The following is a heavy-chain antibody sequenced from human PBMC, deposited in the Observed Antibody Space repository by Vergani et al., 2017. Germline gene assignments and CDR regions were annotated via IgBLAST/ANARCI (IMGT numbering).Heavy chain of an antibody. Sequence: EVQLLESGGDLVQPGGSLRLSCAASGFTFNHYAMNWVRQAPGKGLEWVSGISGSGGSTYYAGSVKGRFTISRDSSKNTLYLQMNSLRDEDTALYYCARINYYGSSGYSLTRWHNWFDPWGQGTLITFSS. CDR1: GFTFNHYA. CDR3: ARINYYGSSGYSLTRWHNWFDP. D-gene: IGHD3-22*01. J-gene: IGHJ5*02. V-gene: IGHV3-23*01. CDR2: ISGSGGST.